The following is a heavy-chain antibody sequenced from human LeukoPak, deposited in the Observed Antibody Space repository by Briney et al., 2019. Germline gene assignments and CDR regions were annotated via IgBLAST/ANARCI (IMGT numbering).Heavy chain of an antibody. Sequence: GGSLTLSCEASGFNFSSYWMHWVRQVPGKGLVWLSRITNDASRGNYADSVKGRLIISRDNTKNTLYLQLNSLRVEDTAVYYCAREEHDFWSGYPIYYVDYWGQGSLVTVSS. CDR2: ITNDASRG. CDR1: GFNFSSYW. D-gene: IGHD3-3*01. CDR3: AREEHDFWSGYPIYYVDY. V-gene: IGHV3-74*01. J-gene: IGHJ4*01.